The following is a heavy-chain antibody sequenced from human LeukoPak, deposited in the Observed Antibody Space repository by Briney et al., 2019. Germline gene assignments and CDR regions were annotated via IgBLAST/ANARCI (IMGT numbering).Heavy chain of an antibody. CDR3: ARGPIVGATPFDY. V-gene: IGHV1-2*02. J-gene: IGHJ4*02. CDR2: INPDSGGT. Sequence: ASVKVSCKASGYTFTGYYMHWVRQAPGQGLERMGWINPDSGGTNYAQKFQGRVTMTRDTSISTAYMELSRLRSDDTAVYYCARGPIVGATPFDYWGQGTLVTVSS. CDR1: GYTFTGYY. D-gene: IGHD1-26*01.